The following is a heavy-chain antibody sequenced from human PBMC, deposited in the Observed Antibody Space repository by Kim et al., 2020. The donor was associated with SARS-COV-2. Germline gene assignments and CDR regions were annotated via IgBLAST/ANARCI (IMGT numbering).Heavy chain of an antibody. D-gene: IGHD6-13*01. CDR1: GFTFSSYR. V-gene: IGHV3-74*01. CDR2: INSDGSST. CDR3: AREGIAARVRDFSYFEY. Sequence: GGSLRLSCAASGFTFSSYRMNWVRQAPGKGLEWVSCINSDGSSTSYADSVKGRFTISRDNAKNTLYLQMNSLRAEDTAVYYCAREGIAARVRDFSYFEY. J-gene: IGHJ4*01.